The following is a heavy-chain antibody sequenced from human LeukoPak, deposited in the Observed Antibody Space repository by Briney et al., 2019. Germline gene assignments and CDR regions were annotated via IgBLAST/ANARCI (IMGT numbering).Heavy chain of an antibody. Sequence: GGSLRLSCAASGFTFSLYSMNWVRQAPGKGLEWVSYITSGSSTIYYADSVRGRFTISRDNAKNSLFLQMNSLRAEDTAVYYCATSGNYYLKYWGQGTLVTVSS. D-gene: IGHD1-26*01. J-gene: IGHJ4*02. CDR1: GFTFSLYS. CDR3: ATSGNYYLKY. CDR2: ITSGSSTI. V-gene: IGHV3-48*01.